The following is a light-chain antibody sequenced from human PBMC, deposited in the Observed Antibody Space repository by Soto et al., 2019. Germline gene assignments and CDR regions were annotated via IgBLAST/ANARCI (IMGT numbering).Light chain of an antibody. J-gene: IGKJ1*01. Sequence: EIVLTQSPGTLSLSPGERATLSCRASQSVSSAYLAWYQRKPGQAPRLLIYDVSSRATGIPDRFSGSGSGTDFTLTVSRLEPEDFAVYYCQQYGSSPETFGQGTKVDIK. CDR2: DVS. V-gene: IGKV3-20*01. CDR1: QSVSSAY. CDR3: QQYGSSPET.